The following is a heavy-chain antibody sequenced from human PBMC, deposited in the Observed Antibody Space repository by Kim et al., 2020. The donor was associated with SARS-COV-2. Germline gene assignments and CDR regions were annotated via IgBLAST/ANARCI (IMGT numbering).Heavy chain of an antibody. V-gene: IGHV3-23*01. CDR3: AKHSSSGWVSLDC. CDR2: INPIGTDT. CDR1: EFTFTSYA. Sequence: GGSLRLSCAVSEFTFTSYAMSWVRQAPGKGLEWVSAINPIGTDTRYAGSVRGRFTISRDNSKNTLYLQMNSLRAEDTAIYFCAKHSSSGWVSLDCWGQGTLVTVSS. J-gene: IGHJ4*02. D-gene: IGHD6-19*01.